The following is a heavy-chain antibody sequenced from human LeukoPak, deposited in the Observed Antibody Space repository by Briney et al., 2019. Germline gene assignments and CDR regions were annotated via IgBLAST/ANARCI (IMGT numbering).Heavy chain of an antibody. CDR1: GGSFSGYY. D-gene: IGHD5-24*01. V-gene: IGHV4-34*01. CDR3: ASRGGYKFRFTDYYYYYMDV. CDR2: INHSGST. J-gene: IGHJ6*03. Sequence: SETLSLTCAVYGGSFSGYYWSWIRQPPGKGLEWIGEINHSGSTKYNPSLKSRVTISVDTSKNQFSLKLSSVTAADTAVYYCASRGGYKFRFTDYYYYYMDVWGNGTTVTVSS.